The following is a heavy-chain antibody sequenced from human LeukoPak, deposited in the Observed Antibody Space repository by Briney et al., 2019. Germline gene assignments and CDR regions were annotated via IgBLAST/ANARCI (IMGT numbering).Heavy chain of an antibody. J-gene: IGHJ4*02. D-gene: IGHD3-22*01. CDR2: INHSGST. CDR3: ASGYDSSGYQGY. V-gene: IGHV4-34*01. Sequence: SETLSRTCAVYSGSFSGFYWRWIRHPPGNGLEWIGEINHSGSTNYHPSLKSRITRSVATSKNHFSLKLSSVTAADTAVYDCASGYDSSGYQGYWGQGTLVTVAS. CDR1: SGSFSGFY.